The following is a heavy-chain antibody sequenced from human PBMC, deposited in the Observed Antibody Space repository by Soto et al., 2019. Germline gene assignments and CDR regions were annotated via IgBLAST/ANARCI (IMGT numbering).Heavy chain of an antibody. D-gene: IGHD5-18*01. CDR3: ARDQIQIWLAGGAFDI. J-gene: IGHJ3*02. CDR2: IKQDGSEK. Sequence: PGGSLRLSCAASGFTFSSYWMSWVRQAPGKGLEWVANIKQDGSEKYYVDSVKGRFTISRDNAKNSLYLQMNSLRAEDTAVYYCARDQIQIWLAGGAFDIWGQGTMVTVSS. CDR1: GFTFSSYW. V-gene: IGHV3-7*01.